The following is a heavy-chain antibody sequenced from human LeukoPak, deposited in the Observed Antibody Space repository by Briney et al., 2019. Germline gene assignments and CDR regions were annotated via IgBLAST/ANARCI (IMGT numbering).Heavy chain of an antibody. CDR1: GFTFSTYW. CDR3: ARDSAYDMDV. Sequence: GGSLRLSCAASGFTFSTYWMHWVRQAPGKGLVWVSGINSDGTSTRYADSVKGRLTISRDNAKNTLYLQMNSLRAEDTAVYYCARDSAYDMDVWGQGTTVTVSS. J-gene: IGHJ6*02. V-gene: IGHV3-74*01. CDR2: INSDGTST.